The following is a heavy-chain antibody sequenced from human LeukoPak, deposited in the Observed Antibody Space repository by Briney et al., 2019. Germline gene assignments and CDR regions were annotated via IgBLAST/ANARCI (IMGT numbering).Heavy chain of an antibody. CDR1: GFSSDDYG. CDR2: LISSRGII. CDR3: AKDMGNEWELRAPNWFDP. Sequence: SGGSLRLSCAASGFSSDDYGMHWVRQAPGKGLEWVSGLISSRGIIGYADSVKGRFTISSDNAKNSLYLQMNSLRAEDTALYYCAKDMGNEWELRAPNWFDPRGQGTLVTVSS. D-gene: IGHD1-26*01. J-gene: IGHJ5*02. V-gene: IGHV3-9*02.